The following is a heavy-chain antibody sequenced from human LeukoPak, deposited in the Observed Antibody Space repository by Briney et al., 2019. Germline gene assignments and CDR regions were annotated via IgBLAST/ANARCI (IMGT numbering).Heavy chain of an antibody. D-gene: IGHD3-10*01. CDR1: GFAFNRYW. V-gene: IGHV3-7*02. Sequence: GGSLRLSCAASGFAFNRYWMTWVRQAPGKGLEWVANIREDGSEKNYLDSVKGRFTISRDNAKNSLYLQMNSLRAEDTALYYCAKYSGLGSSAWNDPWGQGTLVTVSS. CDR2: IREDGSEK. J-gene: IGHJ5*02. CDR3: AKYSGLGSSAWNDP.